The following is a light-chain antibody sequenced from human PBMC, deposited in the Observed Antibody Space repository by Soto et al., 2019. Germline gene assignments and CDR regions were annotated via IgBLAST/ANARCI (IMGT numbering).Light chain of an antibody. J-gene: IGLJ1*01. CDR2: EVS. Sequence: QPVLTQPASVSGSPGQSITISCTGTSSDVGRYNHVSWYQHHPGKAPKLIISEVSNRPSGVSNRFSGSKSGYTASLTISGLQAEDEADYYCNSHTSGDFRVFGTGTKLTVL. CDR3: NSHTSGDFRV. CDR1: SSDVGRYNH. V-gene: IGLV2-14*01.